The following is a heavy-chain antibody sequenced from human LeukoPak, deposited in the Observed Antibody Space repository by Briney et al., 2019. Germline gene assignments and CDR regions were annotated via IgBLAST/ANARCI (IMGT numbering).Heavy chain of an antibody. D-gene: IGHD1-1*01. CDR3: ARDHNYAFDN. CDR1: GFTFSDYS. J-gene: IGHJ4*02. Sequence: GGSLRLSCAASGFTFSDYSMNWVRQAPGKGLEWISYIGISSGNTKYADSVKGRFSISADNAKNPVYLQMDSLRLEDTAVYYCARDHNYAFDNWGQGTLVTVSS. CDR2: IGISSGNT. V-gene: IGHV3-48*04.